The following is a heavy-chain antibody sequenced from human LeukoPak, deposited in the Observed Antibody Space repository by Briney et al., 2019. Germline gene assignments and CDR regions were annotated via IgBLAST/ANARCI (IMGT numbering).Heavy chain of an antibody. D-gene: IGHD3-3*01. CDR1: GYTFTSYG. CDR3: AREGTYYDFWSGSMKVWDYYYYYMDV. CDR2: ISAYNGNT. Sequence: EASVKVSCKASGYTFTSYGISWVRQAPGQGLEWMGWISAYNGNTNYAQKLQGRVTMTTDTSTSTAYMELRSLRSDDTAVYYCAREGTYYDFWSGSMKVWDYYYYYMDVWGKGTTVTVSS. J-gene: IGHJ6*03. V-gene: IGHV1-18*01.